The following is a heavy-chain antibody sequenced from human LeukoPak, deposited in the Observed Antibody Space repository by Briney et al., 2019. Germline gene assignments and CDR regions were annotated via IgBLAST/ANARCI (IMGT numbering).Heavy chain of an antibody. CDR3: ARGTYDPAVGGGLDV. J-gene: IGHJ6*02. CDR1: GGSISSGGSS. Sequence: SETLSLTRAVSGGSISSGGSSWSWIRQPPGKGLEWIGYIYHSGSTYYNPSLKSRVTISVDRSKNQFSLRLTSVTAADTAVYYCARGTYDPAVGGGLDVWGQGTTVTVSS. D-gene: IGHD3-3*01. CDR2: IYHSGST. V-gene: IGHV4-30-2*01.